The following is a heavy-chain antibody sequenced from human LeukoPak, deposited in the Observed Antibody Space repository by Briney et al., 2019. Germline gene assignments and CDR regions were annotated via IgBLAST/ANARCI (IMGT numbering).Heavy chain of an antibody. J-gene: IGHJ4*02. CDR2: ISSSIITI. CDR1: GFTFSTYR. Sequence: PGGSLRLSCAASGFTFSTYRMNWVRQAPGKGLEWVSYISSSIITIYYADSVKGRFTISRDNAKNSLYLQMNSLRAEDTAVYYCARVRWGYTAGLYFDYWGQGTLVTVFS. D-gene: IGHD5-18*01. CDR3: ARVRWGYTAGLYFDY. V-gene: IGHV3-48*01.